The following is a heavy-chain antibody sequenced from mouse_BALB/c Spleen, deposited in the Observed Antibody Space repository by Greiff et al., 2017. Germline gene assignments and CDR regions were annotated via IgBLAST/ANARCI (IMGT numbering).Heavy chain of an antibody. CDR1: GYNFTSYW. V-gene: IGHV1-55*01. J-gene: IGHJ2*01. CDR2: IYPGSGST. CDR3: ARGITGYFDY. Sequence: QVQLKQPGAELVKPGTSVKLSCKASGYNFTSYWINWVKLRPGQGLEWIGDIYPGSGSTNYNEKFKSKATLTVDTSSSTAYMQLSSLASEDSALYYCARGITGYFDYWGQGTTLTVSS. D-gene: IGHD2-4*01.